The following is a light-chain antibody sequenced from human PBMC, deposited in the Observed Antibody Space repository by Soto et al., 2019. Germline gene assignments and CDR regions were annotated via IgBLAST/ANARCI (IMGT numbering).Light chain of an antibody. J-gene: IGKJ2*01. V-gene: IGKV3-20*01. Sequence: EIVLTQSPGNLSLSPGARATLSCRASQTVNSNYLAWYQQKPGQAPSLLMYAAATRATGIPDRFSASGSGTDFTLTISRLDPADFAVYYCQQYGYSPFTFGQGTKLEIK. CDR2: AAA. CDR3: QQYGYSPFT. CDR1: QTVNSNY.